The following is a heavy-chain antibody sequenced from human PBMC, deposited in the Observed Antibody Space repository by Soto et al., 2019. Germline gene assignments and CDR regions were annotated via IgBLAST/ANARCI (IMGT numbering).Heavy chain of an antibody. CDR3: AKDGVYYDFWCGSRGFDY. Sequence: EVQLLESGGGLVQPGGSLRLSCAASGFTFSSYAMSWVRQAPGKGLEWVSAISGSGGSTYYADSVKGRFTISRDNSKNTLYLHMNNENAEDTAVYYCAKDGVYYDFWCGSRGFDYWGQGTMVTVSS. V-gene: IGHV3-23*01. CDR1: GFTFSSYA. D-gene: IGHD3-3*01. J-gene: IGHJ4*02. CDR2: ISGSGGST.